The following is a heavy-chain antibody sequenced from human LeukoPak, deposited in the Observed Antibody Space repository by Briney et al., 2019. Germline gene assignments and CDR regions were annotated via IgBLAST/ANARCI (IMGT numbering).Heavy chain of an antibody. J-gene: IGHJ4*02. Sequence: PGGSLRLSCEASGFTFTSHAMSWVRKAPGKGLEWVSGISGNGAHTFYADSVKGRFTSSRDISKNTLYLQMNSLRVEDTAEYYCAKEPVGYSNDYGPFDNWGQGTLVTVSS. V-gene: IGHV3-23*01. CDR1: GFTFTSHA. CDR2: ISGNGAHT. CDR3: AKEPVGYSNDYGPFDN. D-gene: IGHD5-18*01.